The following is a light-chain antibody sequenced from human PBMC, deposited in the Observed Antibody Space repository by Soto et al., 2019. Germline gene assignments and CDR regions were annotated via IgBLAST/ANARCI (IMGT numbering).Light chain of an antibody. V-gene: IGKV3-20*01. Sequence: EIVLTQSPATLSLSPGERATLSCRASQSVSSYLAWYQQKPGQALRLLMYEASNRATGIPARFSGGGSGTDFTLTISRLEPEDFAVYYCQQYGSSPPWTFGQGTKVDIK. CDR3: QQYGSSPPWT. J-gene: IGKJ1*01. CDR2: EAS. CDR1: QSVSSY.